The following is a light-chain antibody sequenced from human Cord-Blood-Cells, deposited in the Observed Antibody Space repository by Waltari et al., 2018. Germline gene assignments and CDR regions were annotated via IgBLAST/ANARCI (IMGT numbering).Light chain of an antibody. V-gene: IGLV2-23*02. CDR2: EVS. J-gene: IGLJ1*01. CDR3: CSYAGSSTFGDYV. Sequence: QSALTQPASVSGSPGQSITISCTGTSSVVGSYNLVSWYQQHPGKAPKLMIYEVSKRPSGVSNRFSGSKSGNTASLTISGLQAEDEADYYCCSYAGSSTFGDYVFGTGTKVTVL. CDR1: SSVVGSYNL.